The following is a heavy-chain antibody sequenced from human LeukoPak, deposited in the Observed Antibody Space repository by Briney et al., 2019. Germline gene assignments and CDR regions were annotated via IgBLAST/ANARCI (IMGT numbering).Heavy chain of an antibody. Sequence: GGSLRLSCAASGFTFSSYAMSWVRQAPGKGLEWVSAISGSGGSTYYADSVKGRFTISRDNAKRTPYLKMNSLRAEDTAVYYCAKDDSSHYGGKLNFDYWGQGTLVTVSS. V-gene: IGHV3-23*01. CDR1: GFTFSSYA. CDR3: AKDDSSHYGGKLNFDY. J-gene: IGHJ4*02. CDR2: ISGSGGST. D-gene: IGHD4-23*01.